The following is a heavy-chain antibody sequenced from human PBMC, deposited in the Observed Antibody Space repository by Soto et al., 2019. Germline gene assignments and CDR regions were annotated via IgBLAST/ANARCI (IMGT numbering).Heavy chain of an antibody. CDR3: VRRNYYYGMAV. CDR1: RYSFSSYW. Sequence: PXXSLKISCKGSRYSFSSYWIGWVRQMPGKGLEWMGIXYPGEXDTRYRQSLQGXVTISADXXISTEYLKWSSLKDSDNDMYYCVRRNYYYGMAVWGKGTTVTVYS. V-gene: IGHV5-51*01. CDR2: XYPGEXDT. J-gene: IGHJ6*04.